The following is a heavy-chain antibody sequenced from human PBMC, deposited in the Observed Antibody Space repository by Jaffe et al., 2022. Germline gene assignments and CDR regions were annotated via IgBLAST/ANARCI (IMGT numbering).Heavy chain of an antibody. CDR2: INPNSGGT. Sequence: QVQLVQSGAEVKKPGASVKVSCKASGYTFTGYYMHWVRQAPGQGLEWMGRINPNSGGTNYAQKFQGRVTMTRDTSISTAYMELSRLRSDDTAVYYCARDFGGSWSYYYYYMDVWGKGTTVTVSS. V-gene: IGHV1-2*06. CDR3: ARDFGGSWSYYYYYMDV. J-gene: IGHJ6*03. CDR1: GYTFTGYY. D-gene: IGHD2-15*01.